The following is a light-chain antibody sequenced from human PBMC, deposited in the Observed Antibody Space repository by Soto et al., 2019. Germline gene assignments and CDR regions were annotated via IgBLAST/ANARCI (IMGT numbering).Light chain of an antibody. Sequence: DIQMTQSPSSVSASVGDRVTITCRASQRINSWLAWYQQRPGKAPKLLIYAASSLESGVPSRFSGSGFGTDFSLTISSLQPEDFATYYCQLATSLPPWTFGQGTKVEIK. CDR2: AAS. V-gene: IGKV1-12*01. CDR3: QLATSLPPWT. CDR1: QRINSW. J-gene: IGKJ1*01.